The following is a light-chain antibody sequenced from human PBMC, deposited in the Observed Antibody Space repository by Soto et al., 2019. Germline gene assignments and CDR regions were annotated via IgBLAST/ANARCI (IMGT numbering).Light chain of an antibody. J-gene: IGKJ1*01. CDR1: QSISSW. V-gene: IGKV1-5*01. CDR3: QQYNSYSWT. Sequence: DIQMTQSPSTLSPSVGARVTITCRASQSISSWLAWYQQKPGKAPKLLIYDASSLESGVPSRFSGSGSGTEFTLTISSLQPDDFATYYCQQYNSYSWTFGQGT. CDR2: DAS.